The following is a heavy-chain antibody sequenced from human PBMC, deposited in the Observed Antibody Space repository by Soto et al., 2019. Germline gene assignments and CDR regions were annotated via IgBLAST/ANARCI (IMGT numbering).Heavy chain of an antibody. V-gene: IGHV3-9*01. CDR3: AKASITMIVALDY. D-gene: IGHD3-22*01. Sequence: LRLSCAASGFTFDDYAMHWVRQAPGKGLEWVSGISWNSGSIGYADSVKGRFTISRDNAKNSLYLQMNSLRAEDTALYYCAKASITMIVALDYWGQGTLVTVSS. CDR2: ISWNSGSI. CDR1: GFTFDDYA. J-gene: IGHJ4*02.